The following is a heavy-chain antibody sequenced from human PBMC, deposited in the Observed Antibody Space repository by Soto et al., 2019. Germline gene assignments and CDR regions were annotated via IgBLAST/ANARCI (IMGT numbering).Heavy chain of an antibody. J-gene: IGHJ6*04. CDR2: ISSSSSYI. CDR3: ATEYCSSTSCYPSLLDV. V-gene: IGHV3-21*01. CDR1: GFTFSSYS. Sequence: GGSLSLSCAASGFTFSSYSMNWVRQAPGKGLEWVSSISSSSSYIYYADSVKGRFTISRDNAKNSLYLQMNSLRAEDTAVYYCATEYCSSTSCYPSLLDVWGKGTTVTVSS. D-gene: IGHD2-2*01.